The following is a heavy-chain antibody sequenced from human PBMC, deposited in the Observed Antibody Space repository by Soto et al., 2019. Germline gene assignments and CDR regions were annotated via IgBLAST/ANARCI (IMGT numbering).Heavy chain of an antibody. D-gene: IGHD5-12*01. J-gene: IGHJ1*01. CDR3: ARKASGYDF. V-gene: IGHV1-69*13. CDR1: GGTFSRFG. Sequence: SVKVSCKASGGTFSRFGISWVRQAPGQGLEWMGGIIPVFGRPNYAQRFRGRLTITADESTNTSYMELIDLTSEDTAVYYCARKASGYDFWGQGTQVTVSS. CDR2: IIPVFGRP.